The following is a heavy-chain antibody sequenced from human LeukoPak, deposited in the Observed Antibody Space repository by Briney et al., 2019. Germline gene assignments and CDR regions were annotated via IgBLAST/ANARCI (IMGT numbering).Heavy chain of an antibody. V-gene: IGHV3-23*01. CDR3: AKRGDYYYYGMDV. Sequence: GGSLRPSCAASGFTFSGYAMDWVRQAPGKGLEWISSISRGAGTTYYAASVKGRFAISGDHSKNTVYLQMTSLRAEDTAVYYCAKRGDYYYYGMDVWGHGTTVTVSS. J-gene: IGHJ6*02. CDR1: GFTFSGYA. CDR2: ISRGAGTT.